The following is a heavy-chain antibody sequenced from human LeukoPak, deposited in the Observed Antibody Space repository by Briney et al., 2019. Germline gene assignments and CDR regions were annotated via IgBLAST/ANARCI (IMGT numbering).Heavy chain of an antibody. D-gene: IGHD3-10*01. CDR1: GFTFSSYA. CDR3: ARDLGLWFGELFGWFDP. J-gene: IGHJ5*02. V-gene: IGHV3-23*01. CDR2: ISGSGGST. Sequence: GGSLRLSCAASGFTFSSYAMSWVRQAPGKGLEWVSLISGSGGSTYYADSVKGRFTISRDNSKNTLYLQMNSLRAEDTAVYYCARDLGLWFGELFGWFDPWGQGTLVTVSS.